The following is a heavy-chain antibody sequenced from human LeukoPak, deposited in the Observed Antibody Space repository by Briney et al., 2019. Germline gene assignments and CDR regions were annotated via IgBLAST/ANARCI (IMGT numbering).Heavy chain of an antibody. J-gene: IGHJ3*02. CDR2: IYHSGST. CDR1: GGSISSYY. CDR3: ARHEYDFWSGRTGAFDI. D-gene: IGHD3-3*01. V-gene: IGHV4-59*08. Sequence: SETLSLTCSVSGGSISSYYWSWIRQPPGKGLEWIGSIYHSGSTYYNPSLKSRVTISVDTSKNQFSLKLSSVTAADTAVYYCARHEYDFWSGRTGAFDIWGQGTMVTVSS.